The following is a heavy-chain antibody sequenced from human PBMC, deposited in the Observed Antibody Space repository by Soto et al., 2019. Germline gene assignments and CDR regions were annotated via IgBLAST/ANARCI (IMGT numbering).Heavy chain of an antibody. CDR2: ISGSGGST. CDR1: GFTFSSYA. D-gene: IGHD3-3*01. J-gene: IGHJ4*02. V-gene: IGHV3-23*01. CDR3: AKFRAKVLFLAPLDY. Sequence: GGSLTLSCAASGFTFSSYAMSWVRQAPGKGLEWVSAISGSGGSTYYADSVKGRFTISRDNSKNTLYLQMNSLRAEDTAVYYCAKFRAKVLFLAPLDYWGQGTLVTVSS.